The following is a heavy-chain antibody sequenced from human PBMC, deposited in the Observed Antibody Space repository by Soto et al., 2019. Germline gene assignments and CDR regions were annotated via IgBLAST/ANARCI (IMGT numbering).Heavy chain of an antibody. J-gene: IGHJ4*02. CDR1: GFTFSSHA. CDR2: ISYDGSSK. D-gene: IGHD6-13*01. CDR3: ARDYSSTYCIDY. V-gene: IGHV3-30-3*01. Sequence: QVQLVESGGGVVQPGRSLRLSCAASGFTFSSHAIHWVRQAPGKGLEWVAFISYDGSSKYYADSVKGRFTISRDNSKNTLFLQLTGLRPDDTAVYYCARDYSSTYCIDYWGQGTLVTVSS.